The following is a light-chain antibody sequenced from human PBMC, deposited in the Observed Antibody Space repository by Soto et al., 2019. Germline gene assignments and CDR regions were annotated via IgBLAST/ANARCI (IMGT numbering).Light chain of an antibody. CDR1: QRVYSN. V-gene: IGKV3-15*01. CDR2: GAS. CDR3: QQYNNWPGT. J-gene: IGKJ1*01. Sequence: IVRRQSPATLSVSPGESATLSCRASQRVYSNLAWYQQRPGQAPRLLIYGASTRATGLPARFSGSGSGTEFTLTISSLQSEDFAVYYCQQYNNWPGTFGQGTKVDI.